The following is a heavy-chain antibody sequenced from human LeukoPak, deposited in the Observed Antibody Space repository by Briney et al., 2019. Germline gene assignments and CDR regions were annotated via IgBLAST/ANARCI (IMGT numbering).Heavy chain of an antibody. CDR1: GFTFSSYN. Sequence: GSLRLSCAASGFTFSSYNMNWVRQAPGKAMEWVSSITSSATYIFYADSVKGRFTISRDNAKNSLYLQMNSLRAEDTAVYYCAELGITMIGRVGGKGTTVTIS. CDR2: ITSSATYI. D-gene: IGHD3-10*02. J-gene: IGHJ6*03. V-gene: IGHV3-21*01. CDR3: AELGITMIGRV.